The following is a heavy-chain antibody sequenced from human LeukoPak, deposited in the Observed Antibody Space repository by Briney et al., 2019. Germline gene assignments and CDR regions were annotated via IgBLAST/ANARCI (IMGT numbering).Heavy chain of an antibody. Sequence: SETLSLTCTVSGGSITSYYWSWIRQPPGKGLEWIGYNYYSGSTNYNPSLKSRVTISVDTTKKQFSLKLSSVTAADTAVYFCARVGVLRAFDIWGQGTMVTVSS. CDR1: GGSITSYY. V-gene: IGHV4-59*01. CDR2: NYYSGST. D-gene: IGHD3-10*01. CDR3: ARVGVLRAFDI. J-gene: IGHJ3*02.